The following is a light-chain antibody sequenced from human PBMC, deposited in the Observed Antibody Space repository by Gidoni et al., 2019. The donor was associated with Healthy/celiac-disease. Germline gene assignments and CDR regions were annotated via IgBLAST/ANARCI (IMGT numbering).Light chain of an antibody. CDR1: QSISSY. J-gene: IGKJ1*01. CDR3: QQSYSTLLT. Sequence: DIQVTRSPSSLSASVGDRVTITCRASQSISSYLNWYQQKPGKAPKLLIYAASSLQSGVPSRFSGSGSGTDFTLTISSLQPEDFATYYCQQSYSTLLTFGQGTKVEIK. CDR2: AAS. V-gene: IGKV1-39*01.